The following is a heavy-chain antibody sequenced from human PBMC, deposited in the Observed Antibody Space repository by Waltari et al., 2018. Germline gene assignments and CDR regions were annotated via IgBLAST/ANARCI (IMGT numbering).Heavy chain of an antibody. CDR1: GFTFSSYA. D-gene: IGHD3-10*01. CDR3: ARDHYYYGSGSYVLDV. J-gene: IGHJ6*02. V-gene: IGHV3-30*01. Sequence: QVQLVESGGGVVQPGRSLRLSCAASGFTFSSYAMHWVRQAPGKGLEWLAVISYDGSNKYYADSVKGRFTISRDNSKNTLYLQMNSLRAEDTAVYYCARDHYYYGSGSYVLDVWGQGTTVTVSS. CDR2: ISYDGSNK.